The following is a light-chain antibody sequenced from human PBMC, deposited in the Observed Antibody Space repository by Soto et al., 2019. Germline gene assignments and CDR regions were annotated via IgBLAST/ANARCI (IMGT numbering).Light chain of an antibody. V-gene: IGLV2-14*01. CDR3: SSYTSISTLE. CDR1: SSDVGGYNY. CDR2: EVS. J-gene: IGLJ1*01. Sequence: QSALTQPASVSGSPGQSITISCTGTSSDVGGYNYVSWYQQHPGKAPKLMIYEVSNRPSGVSNRFSGSKSGNTASLTISGLQAEDEADYYCSSYTSISTLEFGTGTKLTVL.